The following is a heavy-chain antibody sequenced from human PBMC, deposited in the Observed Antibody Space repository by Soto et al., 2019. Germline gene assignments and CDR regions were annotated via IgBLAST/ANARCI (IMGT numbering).Heavy chain of an antibody. D-gene: IGHD6-13*01. CDR2: ISPLFSTT. CDR3: AASSSVAAAGYFKF. J-gene: IGHJ4*02. V-gene: IGHV1-69*01. CDR1: GDLFNNYA. Sequence: QVQLVQSGAEVKEPGSSGKVSCKATGDLFNNYAFNWVRQAPGQGLEWMGRISPLFSTTNYAQKFQGRVTIGAAEFTTIVSLEVSNLESEDTAMYYCAASSSVAAAGYFKFWGQGTLVTVSP.